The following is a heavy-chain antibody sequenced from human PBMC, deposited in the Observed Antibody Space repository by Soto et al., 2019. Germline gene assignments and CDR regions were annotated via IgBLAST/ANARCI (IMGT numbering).Heavy chain of an antibody. CDR2: ISSSSSTI. CDR3: ARHPERIAQIGWFDP. Sequence: GGSLRLSCAASGFTFSSYSMNWVRQAPGKGLEWVSYISSSSSTIYYTDSVKGRFTISRDNAKNSLYLQMNSLRAEDTAVYYCARHPERIAQIGWFDPWGQGPLVTGLL. V-gene: IGHV3-48*01. J-gene: IGHJ5*02. D-gene: IGHD6-13*01. CDR1: GFTFSSYS.